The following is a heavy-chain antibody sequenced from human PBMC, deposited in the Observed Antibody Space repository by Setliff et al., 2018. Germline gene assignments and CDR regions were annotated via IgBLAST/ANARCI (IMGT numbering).Heavy chain of an antibody. CDR1: GYTFSDYG. V-gene: IGHV1-18*01. CDR2: ISPHTGNT. D-gene: IGHD3-22*01. Sequence: ASVKVSCKASGYTFSDYGISWVRQAPGQGLEWMGWISPHTGNTFYAPQFQGRVIMTTDTSTNTAYMELRSLRPDDTAVYYCARINFYVSSGYYYASDNWGQGTLVTVSS. CDR3: ARINFYVSSGYYYASDN. J-gene: IGHJ4*02.